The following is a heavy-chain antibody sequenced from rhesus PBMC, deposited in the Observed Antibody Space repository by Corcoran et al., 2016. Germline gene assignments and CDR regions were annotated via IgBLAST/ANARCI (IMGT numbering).Heavy chain of an antibody. CDR3: VRSQYCTSTTCPFDY. J-gene: IGHJ4*01. V-gene: IGHV4-165*01. CDR2: ISGSTGRT. CDR1: GGSFGGYY. D-gene: IGHD2-2*01. Sequence: QVQLQESGPGLVKPSETLSLTCAVSGGSFGGYYWGWFRHPPGKGLEWIEYISGSTGRTDFNPSLKSRVTISIDTSKNQFSLKLTSVTAADTAIYYCVRSQYCTSTTCPFDYWGQGVLVTVSS.